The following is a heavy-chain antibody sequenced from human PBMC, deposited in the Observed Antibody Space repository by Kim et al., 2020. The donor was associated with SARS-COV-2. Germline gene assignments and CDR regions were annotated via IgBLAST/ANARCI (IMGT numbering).Heavy chain of an antibody. CDR1: GYTFTGYY. CDR2: INPNSGGT. Sequence: ASVKVSCKASGYTFTGYYMHWVRQAPGQGLEWMGWINPNSGGTNYAQKFQGRVTMTRDTSISTAYMELSRLRSDDTAVYYCARGGRGYTAMVGYYYYYGMDVGGKGPTDTVS. CDR3: ARGGRGYTAMVGYYYYYGMDV. V-gene: IGHV1-2*02. J-gene: IGHJ6*04. D-gene: IGHD5-18*01.